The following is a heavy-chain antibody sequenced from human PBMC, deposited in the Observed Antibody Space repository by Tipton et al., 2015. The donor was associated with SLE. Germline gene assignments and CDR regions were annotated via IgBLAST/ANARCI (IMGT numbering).Heavy chain of an antibody. CDR3: VRGEEQNYYYTDV. CDR2: IYTSGSV. V-gene: IGHV4-61*02. CDR1: GGSISSGSYY. J-gene: IGHJ6*03. D-gene: IGHD1/OR15-1a*01. Sequence: TLSLTCTVSGGSISSGSYYWSWIRQPAGKGLEWIGRIYTSGSVYSHPSLKSRVTISVDTYTNQFSLKLSSVTAADSAVYYCVRGEEQNYYYTDVWGKGTAVIVSS.